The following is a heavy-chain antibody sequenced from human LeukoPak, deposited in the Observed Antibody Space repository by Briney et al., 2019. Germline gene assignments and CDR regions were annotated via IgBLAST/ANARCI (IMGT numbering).Heavy chain of an antibody. CDR1: GFTVSSKY. CDR3: ATDSSSRPEDY. D-gene: IGHD6-6*01. Sequence: GGSLRLSCAASGFTVSSKYMIWVRQAPGKGLEWVLLVNTGGSTYYADSVKGRFTISRDNSKNTVYLQMNSLRAEDTAVYYCATDSSSRPEDYWGQGTRVTVSS. CDR2: VNTGGST. V-gene: IGHV3-66*01. J-gene: IGHJ4*02.